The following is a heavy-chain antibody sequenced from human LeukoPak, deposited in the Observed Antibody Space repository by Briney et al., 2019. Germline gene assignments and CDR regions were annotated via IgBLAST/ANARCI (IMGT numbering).Heavy chain of an antibody. V-gene: IGHV1-2*02. Sequence: ASVKVSCKTSGYTFTGYYMHWVRQATGQGLEWMGWINPNSGGTNYALKFQGRVTMTRDTSISTAYMELSRLRSDDTAVYYCARVISYYYDGTNYSYYFDYWGQGTLVTVSS. J-gene: IGHJ4*02. D-gene: IGHD3-22*01. CDR3: ARVISYYYDGTNYSYYFDY. CDR1: GYTFTGYY. CDR2: INPNSGGT.